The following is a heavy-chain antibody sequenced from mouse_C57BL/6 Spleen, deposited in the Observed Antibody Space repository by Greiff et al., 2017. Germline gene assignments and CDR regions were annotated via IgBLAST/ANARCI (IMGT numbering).Heavy chain of an antibody. CDR2: INPSTGGT. Sequence: VHVKQSGPELVKPGASVKISCKASGYSFTGYYMNWVKQSPEKSLEWIGEINPSTGGTTYNQKFKAKATLTVDKSSSTAYMQLKSLTSEDSAVYYCARWGSLLPWAYWGQGTLVTVSA. D-gene: IGHD1-1*01. V-gene: IGHV1-42*01. CDR3: ARWGSLLPWAY. J-gene: IGHJ3*01. CDR1: GYSFTGYY.